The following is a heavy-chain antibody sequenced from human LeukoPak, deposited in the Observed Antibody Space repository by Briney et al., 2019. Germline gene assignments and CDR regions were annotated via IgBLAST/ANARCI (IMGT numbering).Heavy chain of an antibody. Sequence: PGGSLRLSCAASGFIVSSSYMSWVRQAPGKGLEWVSAIYSGGSTYYADSVEGRFTISRHNSKNTLYLQMNGLRAEDAAVYYCAREGDGFAFDIWGQGTMVTVSS. V-gene: IGHV3-53*04. D-gene: IGHD5-24*01. CDR3: AREGDGFAFDI. CDR1: GFIVSSSY. J-gene: IGHJ3*02. CDR2: IYSGGST.